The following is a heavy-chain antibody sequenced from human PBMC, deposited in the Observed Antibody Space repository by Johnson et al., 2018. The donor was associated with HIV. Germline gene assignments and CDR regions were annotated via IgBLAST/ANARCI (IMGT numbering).Heavy chain of an antibody. Sequence: QVQLVESGGGLVKPGGSLRLSCAGSGFTFSDYYMSWIRQAPGKGLEWVSVITNSGSSTDYADSVQCRFTLSSYNSKNTVYLQMNSLRAHDTAVYFCAKGGQQLADAFDIWGQGTMVTVSS. J-gene: IGHJ3*02. D-gene: IGHD6-13*01. V-gene: IGHV3-11*01. CDR1: GFTFSDYY. CDR2: ITNSGSST. CDR3: AKGGQQLADAFDI.